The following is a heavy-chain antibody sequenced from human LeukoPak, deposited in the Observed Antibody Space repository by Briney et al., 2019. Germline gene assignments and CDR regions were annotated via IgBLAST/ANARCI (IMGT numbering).Heavy chain of an antibody. CDR1: GFTFSSYA. Sequence: PGGSLRLSCAASGFTFSSYAMHWVRQAPGKGLEWVAIIPYDGSNKYYADSVKGRFTISRDNSKNTLFLQMNSLRAEDTAVYYCARDIGRFGELSPIDYWGQGTLVTVSS. CDR2: IPYDGSNK. J-gene: IGHJ4*02. CDR3: ARDIGRFGELSPIDY. V-gene: IGHV3-30-3*01. D-gene: IGHD3-10*01.